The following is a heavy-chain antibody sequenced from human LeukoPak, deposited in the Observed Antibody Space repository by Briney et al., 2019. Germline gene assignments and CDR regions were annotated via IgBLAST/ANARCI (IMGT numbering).Heavy chain of an antibody. Sequence: GGSLRLSCAVSGFTFSDHFLDWVRQAPGKGLEWVSSISTSNSYIYYADSVKGRFTISRDNAKNSLYLQMNSLRAEDTAMYYCARALGLADYWGQGTLVTVSS. CDR3: ARALGLADY. V-gene: IGHV3-21*01. CDR1: GFTFSDHF. J-gene: IGHJ4*02. CDR2: ISTSNSYI.